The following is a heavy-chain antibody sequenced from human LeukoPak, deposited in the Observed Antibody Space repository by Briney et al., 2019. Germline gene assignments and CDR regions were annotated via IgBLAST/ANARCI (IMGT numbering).Heavy chain of an antibody. CDR2: IYYSGST. CDR1: GGSISSYY. Sequence: SETLSLTCTVSGGSISSYYWSWIRQPPGKGLEWIGYIYYSGSTNYNPPLKSRVTISVDTSKNQFSLKLSSVTAADTAVYYCARDHGMATSYWYFDLWGRGTLVTVSS. V-gene: IGHV4-59*01. D-gene: IGHD5-24*01. J-gene: IGHJ2*01. CDR3: ARDHGMATSYWYFDL.